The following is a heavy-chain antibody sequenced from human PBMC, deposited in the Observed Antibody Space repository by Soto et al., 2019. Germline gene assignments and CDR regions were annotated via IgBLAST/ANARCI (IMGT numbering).Heavy chain of an antibody. Sequence: QITLKESGPTLVKPTQTITLTCTFSGFSLSTSGVGVVWIRHPPGKALEWLALIYWDDYKRYSPSLKIRLTITKDNSKSQVVLTMTNMEPVDTATYYCAHRPTIWYGELVDDAFDIWGQGTMVTVSS. D-gene: IGHD3-10*01. CDR3: AHRPTIWYGELVDDAFDI. CDR1: GFSLSTSGVG. V-gene: IGHV2-5*02. CDR2: IYWDDYK. J-gene: IGHJ3*02.